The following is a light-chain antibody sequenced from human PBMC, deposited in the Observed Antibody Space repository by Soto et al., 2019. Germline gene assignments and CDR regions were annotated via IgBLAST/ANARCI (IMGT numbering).Light chain of an antibody. CDR2: TAS. CDR1: QSVSNY. Sequence: DIQMTQSPSSLSASVGDRVTITCRASQSVSNYLNWFQHKPGRAPKLLIHTASTLRSGVPSRFSGSGSWTDFTLTISSLQREDFATYYCQQSYTTPFTFGQGTELEIK. V-gene: IGKV1-39*01. CDR3: QQSYTTPFT. J-gene: IGKJ2*01.